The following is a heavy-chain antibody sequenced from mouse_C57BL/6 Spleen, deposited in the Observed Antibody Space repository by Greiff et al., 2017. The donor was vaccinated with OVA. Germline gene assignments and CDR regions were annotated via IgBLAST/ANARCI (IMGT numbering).Heavy chain of an antibody. CDR1: GYTFTSYG. V-gene: IGHV1-81*01. J-gene: IGHJ4*01. Sequence: QVQLQQSGAELARPGASVKLSCKASGYTFTSYGISWVKQRTGQGLEWIGEIYPRSGNTYYNEKFKGKATLTADKSSSTAYMELRSLTSEDSAVYVCARRVITTVVAEGYAMDYWGQGTSVTVSS. CDR3: ARRVITTVVAEGYAMDY. CDR2: IYPRSGNT. D-gene: IGHD1-1*01.